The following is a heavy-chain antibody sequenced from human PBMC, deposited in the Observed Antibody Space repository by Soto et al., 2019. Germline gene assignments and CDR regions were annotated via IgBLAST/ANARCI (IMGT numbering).Heavy chain of an antibody. CDR2: ISFDGSNE. V-gene: IGHV3-30*18. CDR3: AKDRRIAVAGDAIDY. D-gene: IGHD6-19*01. Sequence: QVQLVESGGGVVQPGRSLRLSCEASGFTFNMYGMHWVRQPPGKGLECVALISFDGSNEYYADSVKGRFTISRDNSKNTLYLQMNSLRAEDTAVYYCAKDRRIAVAGDAIDYWGQGTLVTVSS. J-gene: IGHJ4*02. CDR1: GFTFNMYG.